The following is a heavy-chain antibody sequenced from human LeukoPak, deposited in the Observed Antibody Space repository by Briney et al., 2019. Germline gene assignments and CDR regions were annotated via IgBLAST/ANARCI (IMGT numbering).Heavy chain of an antibody. V-gene: IGHV4-31*03. CDR3: ARDTNYYDSSGYYYDAFDI. J-gene: IGHJ3*02. Sequence: PSETLSLTCTVSGGSISSGGYYWSWIRQHPGKGLEWIGYIYYSGSTYYNPSLKSRVTISVDTSKNQFSLKLSSVTAADTAVYYCARDTNYYDSSGYYYDAFDIWGQGTMVTVSS. CDR1: GGSISSGGYY. D-gene: IGHD3-22*01. CDR2: IYYSGST.